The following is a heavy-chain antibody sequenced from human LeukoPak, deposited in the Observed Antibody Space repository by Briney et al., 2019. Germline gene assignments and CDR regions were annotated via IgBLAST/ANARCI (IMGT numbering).Heavy chain of an antibody. D-gene: IGHD3-10*01. CDR1: GYTFTSYG. V-gene: IGHV1-18*01. CDR3: ARDKEWFGELFPSYGMDV. CDR2: ISAYNGNT. J-gene: IGHJ6*02. Sequence: ASVKVACKASGYTFTSYGISWVRQAPGQGLEWMGWISAYNGNTNYAQKLQGTVTMTTDTSTSTAYMELRSLRSDDTAVYYCARDKEWFGELFPSYGMDVWGPGTTVTVSS.